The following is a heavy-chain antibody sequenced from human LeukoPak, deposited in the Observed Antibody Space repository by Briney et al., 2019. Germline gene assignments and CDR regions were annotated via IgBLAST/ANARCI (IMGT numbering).Heavy chain of an antibody. D-gene: IGHD4-17*01. V-gene: IGHV1-2*06. CDR1: GYTFTGYY. Sequence: ASVKVSCKASGYTFTGYYMHWVRQAPGQGLEWMGRINPNSGGTNYAQKLQGRVTMTTDTSTSTAYMELRSLRSDDTAVYYCARLKTRYGDYVWFDPWGQGTLVTVSS. J-gene: IGHJ5*02. CDR3: ARLKTRYGDYVWFDP. CDR2: INPNSGGT.